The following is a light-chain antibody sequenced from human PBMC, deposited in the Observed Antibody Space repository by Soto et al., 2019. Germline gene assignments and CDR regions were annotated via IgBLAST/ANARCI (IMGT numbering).Light chain of an antibody. CDR3: SSFATSGTTVI. J-gene: IGLJ2*01. CDR1: NNDVGAYPY. Sequence: QSVLTQPASVSGSPGQSITISCTGTNNDVGAYPYVSWYQQHPGTAPKLIIYEVTNRPSGISDRFSGSKSGNTASLTLSGLQAEDESDYYCSSFATSGTTVIFGGGTKLTVL. CDR2: EVT. V-gene: IGLV2-14*01.